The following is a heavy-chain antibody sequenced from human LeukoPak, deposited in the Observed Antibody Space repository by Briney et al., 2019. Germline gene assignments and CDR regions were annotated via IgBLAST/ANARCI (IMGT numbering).Heavy chain of an antibody. Sequence: PSETLSLTCAVYDGSFSGYYWSWIRQPPGKGLEWIGEINHSGSTNYNPSLKSRVTISVDTSKNQFSLKLSSVTAADTAVYYCARGLGSVAADYYYYYMDVWGKGTTVTVSS. CDR2: INHSGST. V-gene: IGHV4-34*01. CDR1: DGSFSGYY. D-gene: IGHD2-15*01. J-gene: IGHJ6*03. CDR3: ARGLGSVAADYYYYYMDV.